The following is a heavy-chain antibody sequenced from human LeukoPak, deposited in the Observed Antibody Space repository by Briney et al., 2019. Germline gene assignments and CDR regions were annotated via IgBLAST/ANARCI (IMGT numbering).Heavy chain of an antibody. CDR3: ARARFADTPSRYYYDSSGYYQFDY. CDR1: GGTFISYA. CDR2: IIPIFGTA. D-gene: IGHD3-22*01. Sequence: SVKVSCKASGGTFISYAISWVRQAPGQGLEWMGGIIPIFGTANYAQKFQGRVTITADESTSTAYMELSSLRSEDTAVYYCARARFADTPSRYYYDSSGYYQFDYWGQGTLVTVSS. V-gene: IGHV1-69*13. J-gene: IGHJ4*02.